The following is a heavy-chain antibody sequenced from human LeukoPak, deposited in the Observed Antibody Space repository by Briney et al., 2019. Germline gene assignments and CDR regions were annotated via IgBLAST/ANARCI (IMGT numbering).Heavy chain of an antibody. J-gene: IGHJ4*02. CDR1: GGPITTVPYF. D-gene: IGHD3-22*01. V-gene: IGHV4-39*01. CDR2: IYYSGST. CDR3: ARGRRYSDSSNCYFDY. Sequence: SETLSLTCTVSGGPITTVPYFWGWIRQPPGKGLEWIGTIYYSGSTYYEPSLKSRVTISVDTSKNQFSLKLSSVTAADTAVYYCARGRRYSDSSNCYFDYWGQGTLVTVSS.